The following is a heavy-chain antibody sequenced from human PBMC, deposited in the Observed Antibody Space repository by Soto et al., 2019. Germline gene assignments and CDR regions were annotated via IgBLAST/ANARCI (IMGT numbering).Heavy chain of an antibody. J-gene: IGHJ5*02. D-gene: IGHD3-10*01. V-gene: IGHV1-69*08. CDR2: IIPILGIA. Sequence: QVQLVQSGAEVKKPGSSVKVSCKASGGTFSSYTISWVRQAPGQGLEWMGRIIPILGIANYAQKFQGRVTITADKSTSTAYMELSSLRSEDTAVYYCAIDGPSGDTRWFDPWGQGTLVTVSS. CDR1: GGTFSSYT. CDR3: AIDGPSGDTRWFDP.